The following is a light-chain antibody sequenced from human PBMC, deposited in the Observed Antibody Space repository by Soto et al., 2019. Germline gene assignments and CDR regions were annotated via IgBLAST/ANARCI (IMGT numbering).Light chain of an antibody. CDR3: QETYSSLT. Sequence: DIQMTQSPSSLSASVGDRVTITCRASQSIVTYLNWYLQKPGKAPKLLIYAASNLHTGVPSRFSGSGFGTDFTLTISSLQPEDFATYFCQETYSSLTFGGGTKVDIK. CDR2: AAS. CDR1: QSIVTY. J-gene: IGKJ4*01. V-gene: IGKV1-39*01.